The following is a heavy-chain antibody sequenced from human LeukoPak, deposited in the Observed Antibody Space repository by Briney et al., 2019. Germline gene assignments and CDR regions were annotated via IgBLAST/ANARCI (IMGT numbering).Heavy chain of an antibody. D-gene: IGHD3-3*01. Sequence: SETLSLTCAVYGGSFSGYYWSWIRQPPGMGLEWIGEINHSGSTNYNPSLKSRVTISVDTSKNQFSLKLSSVTAADTAVYYCARGPLGGYDFWSGYRTYNWFDPWGQGTLVTVSS. CDR2: INHSGST. V-gene: IGHV4-34*01. J-gene: IGHJ5*02. CDR3: ARGPLGGYDFWSGYRTYNWFDP. CDR1: GGSFSGYY.